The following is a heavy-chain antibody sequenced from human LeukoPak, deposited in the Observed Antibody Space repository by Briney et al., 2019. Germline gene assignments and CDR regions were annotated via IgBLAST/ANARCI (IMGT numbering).Heavy chain of an antibody. J-gene: IGHJ4*02. Sequence: ASVKVSCKASGYTFTGYYMHWVRQAPGQGLEWVGWINPNSGGTNYAQKFQGRVTMTRDTSISTAYMELSRLRSDDTAVYYCARDPWRDSSGYYYPFDYWGQGTLVTVSS. CDR2: INPNSGGT. CDR1: GYTFTGYY. CDR3: ARDPWRDSSGYYYPFDY. V-gene: IGHV1-2*02. D-gene: IGHD3-22*01.